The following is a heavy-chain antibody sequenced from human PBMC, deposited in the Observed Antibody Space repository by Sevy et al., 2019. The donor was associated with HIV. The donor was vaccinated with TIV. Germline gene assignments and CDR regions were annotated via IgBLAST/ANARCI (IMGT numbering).Heavy chain of an antibody. V-gene: IGHV3-7*01. J-gene: IGHJ6*02. CDR2: IKQDGSEK. Sequence: GGSLRLSCAASGFTFNSYWMSWVRQAPGKGLEWVANIKQDGSEKYYVDSVKGRFTISRDNAKNSLYLQMNSLRAEDTAVYYCARVFGYDSSGYSIYYYYGMDVWGQGTTVTVSS. D-gene: IGHD3-22*01. CDR1: GFTFNSYW. CDR3: ARVFGYDSSGYSIYYYYGMDV.